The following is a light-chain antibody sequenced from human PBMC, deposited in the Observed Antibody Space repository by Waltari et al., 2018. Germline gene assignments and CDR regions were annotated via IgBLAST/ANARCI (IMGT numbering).Light chain of an antibody. V-gene: IGKV3-20*01. CDR3: QQYGSSLWT. J-gene: IGKJ1*01. CDR2: GAS. CDR1: QSFSSSY. Sequence: EIVLTQSPGTLSLSPGERATLSCRASQSFSSSYLAGYQQKPGQAPRLLIYGASSRATGIPDRFSGSGSGTDFTLTISRLEPEDFAVYYCQQYGSSLWTFGQGTKVEIK.